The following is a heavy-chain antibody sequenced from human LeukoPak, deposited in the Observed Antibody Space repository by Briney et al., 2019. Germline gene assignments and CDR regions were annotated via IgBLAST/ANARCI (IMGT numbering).Heavy chain of an antibody. CDR3: ARGDDYYYDSSGYDYYFDY. Sequence: PSETLSLTCTVSGGSISSYYWSWIRQPAGKGLEWIGRVYTSGSTDYNPSLKSRVTISVDTSKIQFSLKLSSVTAADTAVYYCARGDDYYYDSSGYDYYFDYWGQGTLVTVSS. CDR1: GGSISSYY. D-gene: IGHD3-22*01. CDR2: VYTSGST. J-gene: IGHJ4*02. V-gene: IGHV4-4*07.